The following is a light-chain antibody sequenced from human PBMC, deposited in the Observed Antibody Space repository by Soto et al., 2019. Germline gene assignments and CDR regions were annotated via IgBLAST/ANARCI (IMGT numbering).Light chain of an antibody. Sequence: DIQMTQSPSTLSASVGDRVTITCRASQSISSWLALYQQKPGKAPKLLIYKASTLKSGVPSRFSGSGSGTEFTLTISSLQPDDFATYYCQNYNSYSEAFGQGTKVDIK. V-gene: IGKV1-5*03. CDR2: KAS. J-gene: IGKJ1*01. CDR3: QNYNSYSEA. CDR1: QSISSW.